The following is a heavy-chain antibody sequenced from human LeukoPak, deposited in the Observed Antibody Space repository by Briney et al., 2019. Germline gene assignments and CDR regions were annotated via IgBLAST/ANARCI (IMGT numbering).Heavy chain of an antibody. J-gene: IGHJ4*02. V-gene: IGHV4-30-4*01. CDR2: IYYSGST. Sequence: PSETLSLTCTVSGGSISSGGYYWSWIRQPPWKGLEWIGYIYYSGSTYYNPSLKSRVTISVDTSKNQFSLKLSSVTAADTAVYYCAREDPSSTSLDYWGQGTLVTVSS. CDR3: AREDPSSTSLDY. CDR1: GGSISSGGYY. D-gene: IGHD2-2*01.